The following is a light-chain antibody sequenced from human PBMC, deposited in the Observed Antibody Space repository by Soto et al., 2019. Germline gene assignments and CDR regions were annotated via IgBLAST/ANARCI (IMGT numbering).Light chain of an antibody. Sequence: EIVMTQSPANLSLSPGERATLSCRTSQSVSSSLAWYQQKPGQSPRLLIYGASTRATGIPARFSGSGSGTEFTLTISSLQPEDFAVYYGQQYKNWPPITFGQGTRLEIK. CDR1: QSVSSS. CDR3: QQYKNWPPIT. J-gene: IGKJ5*01. V-gene: IGKV3-15*01. CDR2: GAS.